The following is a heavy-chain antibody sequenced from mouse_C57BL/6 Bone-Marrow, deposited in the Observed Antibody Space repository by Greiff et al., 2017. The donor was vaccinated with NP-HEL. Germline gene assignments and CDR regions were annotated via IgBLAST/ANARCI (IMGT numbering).Heavy chain of an antibody. CDR1: GYTFTNYW. CDR3: ARNYDGSPFAY. CDR2: IYPGGGYT. D-gene: IGHD2-3*01. V-gene: IGHV1-63*01. J-gene: IGHJ3*01. Sequence: QVQLKQSGAELVRPGTSVKMSCKASGYTFTNYWIGWAKQRPGHGLEWIGDIYPGGGYTNYNEKFKGKATLTADKSSSTAYMQFSSLTSEDSAIYYCARNYDGSPFAYWGQGTLVTVSA.